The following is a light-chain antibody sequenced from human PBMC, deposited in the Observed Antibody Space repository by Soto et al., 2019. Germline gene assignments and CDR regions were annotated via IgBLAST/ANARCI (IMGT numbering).Light chain of an antibody. CDR2: GAS. Sequence: EIVLTQSPDTLSLSPGERVTLSCRANQCVTNSYLAWYQQKFGQTPRLLIYGASTRATGIPDRFSGSGSGTDFTLTVTRLEPEDFAVYYCQQYNNWPPITFGQGTRLEIK. J-gene: IGKJ5*01. CDR1: QCVTNSY. V-gene: IGKV3-20*01. CDR3: QQYNNWPPIT.